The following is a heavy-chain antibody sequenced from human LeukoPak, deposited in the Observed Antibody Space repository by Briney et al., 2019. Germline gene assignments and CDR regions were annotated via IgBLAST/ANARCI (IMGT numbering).Heavy chain of an antibody. J-gene: IGHJ6*02. CDR3: ARSYSSSWYRDYYYYGMDV. Sequence: SGPTLVNPTQTLTLTCTFSGFSLSTSGMCVSWIRQPPGKALEWLARIDWGDDKYYSTSLKTRLTISKDTSKNQVVLTMTNMDPVDTATYYCARSYSSSWYRDYYYYGMDVWGQGTTVTVSS. CDR2: IDWGDDK. V-gene: IGHV2-70*11. CDR1: GFSLSTSGMC. D-gene: IGHD6-13*01.